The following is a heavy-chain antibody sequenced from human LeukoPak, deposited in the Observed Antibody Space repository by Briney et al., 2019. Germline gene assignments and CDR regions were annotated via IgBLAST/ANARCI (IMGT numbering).Heavy chain of an antibody. CDR3: ARSTGGDGYSPPRFDY. J-gene: IGHJ4*02. D-gene: IGHD5-24*01. Sequence: PSETLSLTCTVSGGSISSSSYYWGWIRQPPGKGLEWIGSIYYSGSTYYNPSLKSRVTISVDTSKNQFSLNLSSVTAADTAVYYCARSTGGDGYSPPRFDYWGQGTLVTVSS. CDR2: IYYSGST. V-gene: IGHV4-39*07. CDR1: GGSISSSSYY.